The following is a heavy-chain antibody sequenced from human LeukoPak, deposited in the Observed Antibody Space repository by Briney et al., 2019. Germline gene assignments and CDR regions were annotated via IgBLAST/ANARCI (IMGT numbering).Heavy chain of an antibody. CDR3: ARALGDI. CDR2: ISGDGSST. J-gene: IGHJ4*02. V-gene: IGHV3-74*01. CDR1: GFTFSTYW. Sequence: GGSLRLSCAASGFTFSTYWMHWVRQAPGKGPVWVSRISGDGSSTAYGDSVKGRFTISRDNAKNTLYLQMNGLRVENTAVYYCARALGDIRGQGTLVTVSS.